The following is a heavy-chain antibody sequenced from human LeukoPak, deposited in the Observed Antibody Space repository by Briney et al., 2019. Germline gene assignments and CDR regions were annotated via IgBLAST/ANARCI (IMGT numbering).Heavy chain of an antibody. D-gene: IGHD2-15*01. Sequence: PSETLSLTCTVSGGSISSYYWSWIRQPPGKGLEWIGYIYYSGSTNYNPSLKSRVTISVDTSKNQFSLKLSSVTAADTAVYYCARAVVADTNWFDPWGQGTLVTVSS. CDR3: ARAVVADTNWFDP. CDR1: GGSISSYY. CDR2: IYYSGST. J-gene: IGHJ5*02. V-gene: IGHV4-59*01.